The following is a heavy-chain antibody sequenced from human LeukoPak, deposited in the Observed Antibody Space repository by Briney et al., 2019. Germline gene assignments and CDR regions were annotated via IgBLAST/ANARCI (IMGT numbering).Heavy chain of an antibody. V-gene: IGHV4-59*08. J-gene: IGHJ3*02. CDR2: VYDSGST. Sequence: SETLSLTCTVSDASISVYYWSWIRQPPGKGLEWVGYVYDSGSTNYNPSLKSRLSMSLDRSKNQFSLNLRSVTAADSAVYYCASGGTRFDAFDIWGQGTTVTV. CDR1: DASISVYY. D-gene: IGHD3-16*01. CDR3: ASGGTRFDAFDI.